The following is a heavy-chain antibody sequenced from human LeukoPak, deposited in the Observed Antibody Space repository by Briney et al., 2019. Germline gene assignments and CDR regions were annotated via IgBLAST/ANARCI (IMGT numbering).Heavy chain of an antibody. CDR1: GYTFTSYG. CDR3: ARDNASDGYNWGYYFDY. V-gene: IGHV1-18*01. Sequence: ASVKVSCKASGYTFTSYGISWVRQAPGQGLEWMGWISAYNGNTNYAQKLQGRVTMTTDTSTSTAYMELRSLRSDDTAVYYCARDNASDGYNWGYYFDYWGQGTLVTVSS. D-gene: IGHD5-24*01. CDR2: ISAYNGNT. J-gene: IGHJ4*02.